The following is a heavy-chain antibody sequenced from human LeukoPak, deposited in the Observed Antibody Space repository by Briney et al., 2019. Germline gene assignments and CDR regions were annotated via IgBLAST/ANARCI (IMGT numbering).Heavy chain of an antibody. CDR3: ARDRGSGDSFDL. D-gene: IGHD6-19*01. Sequence: GVSLRLSCAASGFTFSTYGMHWVRQAPGKGLEWVAVKWFDGCNQYYVDSVRGRFSISRDNSKNTLYLQMNTLRAEDTGVYYCARDRGSGDSFDLWGQGAMVTASS. V-gene: IGHV3-33*01. CDR2: KWFDGCNQ. CDR1: GFTFSTYG. J-gene: IGHJ3*01.